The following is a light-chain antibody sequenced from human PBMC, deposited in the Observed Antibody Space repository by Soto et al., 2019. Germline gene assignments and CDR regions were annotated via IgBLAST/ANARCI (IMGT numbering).Light chain of an antibody. CDR3: CSYTSISTLYV. J-gene: IGLJ1*01. Sequence: QSALTQPASVSGSPGQSITISCSGAYNLVSWYQQHPGKAPKLMIFEVNKRPSGVSYRFSGSKSGNTASLTISALQAEDEADYFCCSYTSISTLYVFGTGTKLTVL. CDR1: YNL. V-gene: IGLV2-14*02. CDR2: EVN.